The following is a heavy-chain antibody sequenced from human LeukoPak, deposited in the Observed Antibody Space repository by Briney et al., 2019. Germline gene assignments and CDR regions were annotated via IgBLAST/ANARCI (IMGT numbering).Heavy chain of an antibody. CDR3: AGGKRVGVFPRGYGMDV. Sequence: ASVKVSCKASGYTFTSYDINWVRQATGQGLEWMGWMNPNSGNTGYAQKFQGRVTMTRNTSISTAYMELSSLRSEDPAVYYCAGGKRVGVFPRGYGMDVWRQGTTVTVSS. J-gene: IGHJ6*02. D-gene: IGHD1-26*01. CDR1: GYTFTSYD. V-gene: IGHV1-8*01. CDR2: MNPNSGNT.